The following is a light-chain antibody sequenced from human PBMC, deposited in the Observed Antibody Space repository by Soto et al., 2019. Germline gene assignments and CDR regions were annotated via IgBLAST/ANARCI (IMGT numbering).Light chain of an antibody. CDR2: DAS. V-gene: IGKV3-15*01. Sequence: EIVMTQSPATLSVSPGERATLSCRASQSVTTNLAWYQQKPGQAPRLLIYDASTRATGVPARFSGSGSGTEFTLTISSLQSEDFAVYDCQQHANWPPITFGQGTRLDIK. J-gene: IGKJ5*01. CDR1: QSVTTN. CDR3: QQHANWPPIT.